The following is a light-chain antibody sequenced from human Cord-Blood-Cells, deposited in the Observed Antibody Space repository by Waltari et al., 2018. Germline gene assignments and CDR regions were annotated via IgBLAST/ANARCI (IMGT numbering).Light chain of an antibody. CDR1: QGISSY. J-gene: IGKJ5*01. V-gene: IGKV1-9*01. CDR2: AAS. CDR3: QQLNSYPIT. Sequence: EIQLTQSQSFLSASVGDRVTITCRSSQGISSYLAWDPQNPGKAPKLLIYAASTLQSGVTSRFSGSGSGTEFTLTISSLQPEDFATYYCQQLNSYPITFGQGTRLEIK.